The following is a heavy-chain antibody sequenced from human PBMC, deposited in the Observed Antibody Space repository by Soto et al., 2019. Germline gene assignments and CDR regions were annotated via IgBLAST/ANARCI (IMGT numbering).Heavy chain of an antibody. CDR2: IVVGSGNT. CDR3: AADEPIAARPWSYYYYGMDV. V-gene: IGHV1-58*02. CDR1: GYTFTGYY. J-gene: IGHJ6*02. D-gene: IGHD6-6*01. Sequence: ASVEVSCKASGYTFTGYYMHWVRQAPGQGLDWIGWIVVGSGNTNYAQKFQERVTITRDMSTSTAYMELSSLRSEDTAVYYCAADEPIAARPWSYYYYGMDVWGQGTTVTVSS.